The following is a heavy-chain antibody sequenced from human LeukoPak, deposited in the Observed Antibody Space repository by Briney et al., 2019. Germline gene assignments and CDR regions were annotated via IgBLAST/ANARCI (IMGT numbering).Heavy chain of an antibody. CDR1: GGFIGSFY. J-gene: IGHJ6*03. V-gene: IGHV4-59*01. Sequence: SETLSLTCTVSGGFIGSFYWNWIRQPPGKGLEWIGNIYHSGGTNYNPSLKSRVPILVDTSKNQISLKLSSVTAADTAVYYCARGSVLLSMYVWGKGTTVTISS. D-gene: IGHD3-10*01. CDR3: ARGSVLLSMYV. CDR2: IYHSGGT.